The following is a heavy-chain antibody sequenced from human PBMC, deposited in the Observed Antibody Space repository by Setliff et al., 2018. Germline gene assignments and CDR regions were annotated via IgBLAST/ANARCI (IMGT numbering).Heavy chain of an antibody. CDR2: IYNSGTT. Sequence: SETLSLTCTVSGGSISISGYYWGWIRQPPGKGLEWIGRIYNSGTTNYNPSLKSRVTISADTSNNSFSLNLFSVTAADTAVYYCAGRDYSGGDSWGHGTLVTVSS. J-gene: IGHJ5*01. CDR3: AGRDYSGGDS. D-gene: IGHD4-4*01. V-gene: IGHV4-39*02. CDR1: GGSISISGYY.